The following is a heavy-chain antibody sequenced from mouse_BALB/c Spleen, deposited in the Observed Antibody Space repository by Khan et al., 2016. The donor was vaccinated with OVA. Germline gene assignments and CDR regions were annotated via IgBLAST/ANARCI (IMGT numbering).Heavy chain of an antibody. CDR2: IWSDGST. V-gene: IGHV2-6-1*01. Sequence: QMQLEEPGPGLVAPSQSLSITCTISGFSLTNYGVHWVRQPPGKGLEWLVVIWSDGSTTYNSALKSRLTISKDNSESQVFLKMNSLQTDDTAMYFCARQPYYHYNIMDYWGQGTSVTVSS. J-gene: IGHJ4*01. D-gene: IGHD2-10*01. CDR1: GFSLTNYG. CDR3: ARQPYYHYNIMDY.